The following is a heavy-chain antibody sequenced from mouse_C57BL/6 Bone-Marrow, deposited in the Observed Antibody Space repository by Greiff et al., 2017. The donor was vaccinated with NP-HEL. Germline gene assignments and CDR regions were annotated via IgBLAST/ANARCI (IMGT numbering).Heavy chain of an antibody. D-gene: IGHD2-4*01. CDR2: IWSGGST. J-gene: IGHJ4*01. CDR3: ARNTMIRYAMDY. CDR1: GFSLTSYG. V-gene: IGHV2-2*01. Sequence: QVQLKESGPGLVQPSQCLSITCTVSGFSLTSYGVHWVRQSPGKGLEWLGVIWSGGSTDYNAAFISRLSISKDNSKSQVFFKMNSLQADDTAIYYCARNTMIRYAMDYWGQGTSVTVSS.